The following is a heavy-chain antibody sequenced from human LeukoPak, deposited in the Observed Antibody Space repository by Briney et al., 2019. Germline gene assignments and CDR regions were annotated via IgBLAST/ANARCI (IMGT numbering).Heavy chain of an antibody. D-gene: IGHD3-10*01. V-gene: IGHV3-48*04. CDR1: GFTFSSYS. Sequence: GGSLRLSCAASGFTFSSYSMNWVRQAPGKGLEWVSYISSSSSTIYYADSVKGRFTISRNNAKNSLYLQMNSLRAEDTAVYYCASTRPGDHTLGFWGQGTLVTVSS. CDR3: ASTRPGDHTLGF. CDR2: ISSSSSTI. J-gene: IGHJ4*02.